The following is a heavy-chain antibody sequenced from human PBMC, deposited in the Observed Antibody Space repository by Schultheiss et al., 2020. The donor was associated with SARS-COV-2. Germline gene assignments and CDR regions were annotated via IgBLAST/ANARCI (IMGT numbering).Heavy chain of an antibody. D-gene: IGHD3-16*01. V-gene: IGHV3-23*01. CDR1: GFTFSSYA. CDR2: ISGGGGSTI. CDR3: ARSGYASYRAY. J-gene: IGHJ4*02. Sequence: GESLKISCAASGFTFSSYAMSWVRQAPGRGLEWVSAISGGGGSTISYADSVKGRFTISRDNAKNSLYLQMNSLRAEDSALYYCARSGYASYRAYWGQGTLVTVSS.